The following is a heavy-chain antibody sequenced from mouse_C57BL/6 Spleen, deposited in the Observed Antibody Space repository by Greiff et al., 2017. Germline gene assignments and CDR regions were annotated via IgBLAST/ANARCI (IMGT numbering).Heavy chain of an antibody. D-gene: IGHD1-1*01. CDR3: ARKEGGGSIAY. J-gene: IGHJ3*01. CDR2: IDPSDSYT. Sequence: VQLQQPGAELVMPGASVKLSCKASGYTFTSYWMHWVKQRPGQGLEWIGEIDPSDSYTNYNQKFQGQSTLTVDKSSSTAYMQLSSLTSEDSAVYYCARKEGGGSIAYWGQGTLVTVSA. V-gene: IGHV1-69*01. CDR1: GYTFTSYW.